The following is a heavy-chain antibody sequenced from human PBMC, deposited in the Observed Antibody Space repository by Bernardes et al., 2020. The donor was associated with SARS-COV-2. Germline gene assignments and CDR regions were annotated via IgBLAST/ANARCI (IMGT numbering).Heavy chain of an antibody. V-gene: IGHV4-61*02. J-gene: IGHJ6*02. CDR3: ARQVDPYYYNALDV. CDR2: IHIIGSP. Sequence: SETLSLTCTVSGGSITTGSYYWTWIRQTAGKRLEWIGRIHIIGSPNYNPSLKRRIALSIDTSKNQFSLSVTSVTAAGTAVYYCARQVDPYYYNALDVWGQGTSVIVSS. CDR1: GGSITTGSYY.